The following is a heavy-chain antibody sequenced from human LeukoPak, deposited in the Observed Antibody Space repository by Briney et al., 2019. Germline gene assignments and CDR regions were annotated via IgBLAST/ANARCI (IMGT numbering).Heavy chain of an antibody. Sequence: GGSLRLSCAASGFTFSSYAMSWVRQAPGKGLEWVSAISGSGGSTYYTDSVKGRFTISRDNSKNTLYVQMNSLRAEDTAVYYCAKDPLYAFDIWGQGTMVTVSS. CDR3: AKDPLYAFDI. V-gene: IGHV3-23*01. J-gene: IGHJ3*02. CDR2: ISGSGGST. CDR1: GFTFSSYA.